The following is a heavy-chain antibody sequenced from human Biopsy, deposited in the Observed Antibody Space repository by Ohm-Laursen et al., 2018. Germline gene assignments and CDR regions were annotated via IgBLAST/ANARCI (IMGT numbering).Heavy chain of an antibody. CDR1: GGSISNNNYY. V-gene: IGHV4-39*01. D-gene: IGHD3-22*01. CDR3: ARDYDTSGYYYVS. CDR2: IFYRGST. Sequence: SDTLSLTWTVSGGSISNNNYYWGWIRQPPGKGLEWIGSIFYRGSTHYKPSLKSRVNISVDTSKNQFSVKLNSVTAADTAVYYCARDYDTSGYYYVSWGQGTLVTVSS. J-gene: IGHJ5*02.